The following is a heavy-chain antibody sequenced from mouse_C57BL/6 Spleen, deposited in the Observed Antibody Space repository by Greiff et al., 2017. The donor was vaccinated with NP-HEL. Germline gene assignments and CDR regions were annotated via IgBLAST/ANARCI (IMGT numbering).Heavy chain of an antibody. Sequence: QVQLQQPGAELVKPGASVKLSCKASGYTFTSYWMQWVKQRPGQGLEWIGEIDPSDSYTNYNQKFKGKATLTVDTSSSTAYMQLSSLTSEDSAVYYCARRDYYSNYYWYFDVWGAGTTVTVSS. CDR2: IDPSDSYT. CDR3: ARRDYYSNYYWYFDV. V-gene: IGHV1-50*01. D-gene: IGHD2-5*01. CDR1: GYTFTSYW. J-gene: IGHJ1*01.